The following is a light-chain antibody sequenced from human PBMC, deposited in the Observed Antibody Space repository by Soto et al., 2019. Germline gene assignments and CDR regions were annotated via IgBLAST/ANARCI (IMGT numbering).Light chain of an antibody. CDR2: GAS. CDR3: QHYRNYPWT. CDR1: QGISNW. Sequence: AIRMTQSPSSFSASTGDRVTITCRASQGISNWLAWYQQKPGKAPKLLIYGASTLQSGVPSRFSGSGSGTEFSLTISSLQSEDSATYYCQHYRNYPWTFGQGTKVEVK. V-gene: IGKV1-8*01. J-gene: IGKJ1*01.